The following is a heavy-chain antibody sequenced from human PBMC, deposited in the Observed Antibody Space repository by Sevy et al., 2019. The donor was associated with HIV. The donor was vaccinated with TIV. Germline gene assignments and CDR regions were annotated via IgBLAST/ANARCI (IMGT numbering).Heavy chain of an antibody. D-gene: IGHD6-13*01. CDR1: GFTLNSYW. CDR2: IKQDGSVR. Sequence: GGSLRLSCVASGFTLNSYWMSWVRQAPGKGLEWVANIKQDGSVRYYVDSVKGRFTISRDNARNLVYLQMNSLRVEDTALYYCGRAIAADGSFWGQGTLVTVSS. CDR3: GRAIAADGSF. J-gene: IGHJ4*02. V-gene: IGHV3-7*01.